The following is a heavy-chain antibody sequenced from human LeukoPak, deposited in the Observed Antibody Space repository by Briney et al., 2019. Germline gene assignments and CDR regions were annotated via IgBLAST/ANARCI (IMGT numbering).Heavy chain of an antibody. CDR2: INPNSGGT. CDR3: ARIAAAPGLRYFGHYYYYYMDV. D-gene: IGHD3-9*01. V-gene: IGHV1-2*02. CDR1: GFTFSSNG. Sequence: KPGGSLRLSCAASGFTFSSNGMHWVRQAPGQGLEWMGWINPNSGGTNYAQKFQGRVTMTRDTSISTAYMELSRLRSDDTAVYYCARIAAAPGLRYFGHYYYYYMDVWGKGTTVTISS. J-gene: IGHJ6*03.